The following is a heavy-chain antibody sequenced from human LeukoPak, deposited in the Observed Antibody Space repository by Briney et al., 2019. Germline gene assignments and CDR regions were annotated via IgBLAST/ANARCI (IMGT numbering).Heavy chain of an antibody. V-gene: IGHV3-13*01. CDR1: GFTFSSYD. CDR2: IGTAGEI. CDR3: ARDSRHLSSTRGGLKESRGAFFDY. Sequence: GGSLRLSCAASGFTFSSYDIHWVRQATGKGLEWVSGIGTAGEIYYPGSVKGRFTISRENAKNSLYLQMNSLRAGDTAVYYCARDSRHLSSTRGGLKESRGAFFDYWGQGTLVTVSS. J-gene: IGHJ4*02. D-gene: IGHD6-13*01.